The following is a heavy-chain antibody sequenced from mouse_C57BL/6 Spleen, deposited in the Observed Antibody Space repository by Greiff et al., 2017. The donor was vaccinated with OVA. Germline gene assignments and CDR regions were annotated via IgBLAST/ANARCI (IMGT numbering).Heavy chain of an antibody. CDR1: GFNIKDDY. CDR3: TTYYADAMDY. D-gene: IGHD1-1*01. Sequence: EVQGVESGAELVRPGASVKLSCTASGFNIKDDYMHWVKQRPEQGLEWIGWIDPENGDTEYDSKFQGKATITADTSSNTAYLQLSSLTSEDTAVYCCTTYYADAMDYWGQGTSVTVSS. J-gene: IGHJ4*01. CDR2: IDPENGDT. V-gene: IGHV14-4*01.